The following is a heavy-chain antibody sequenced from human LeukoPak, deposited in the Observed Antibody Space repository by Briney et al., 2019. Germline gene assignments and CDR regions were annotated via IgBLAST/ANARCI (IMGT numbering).Heavy chain of an antibody. CDR1: GFTFSSYG. CDR3: AKGSPNSYDSSGYHP. D-gene: IGHD3-22*01. V-gene: IGHV3-33*06. CDR2: IWYDGSNK. J-gene: IGHJ5*02. Sequence: RSGGSLRLSCAASGFTFSSYGMHWVRQAPGKGLEWVAVIWYDGSNKYYADSVKGRFTISRDNSKNTLYLQMNSLRAEDTAVYYCAKGSPNSYDSSGYHPWGQGTLVTVSS.